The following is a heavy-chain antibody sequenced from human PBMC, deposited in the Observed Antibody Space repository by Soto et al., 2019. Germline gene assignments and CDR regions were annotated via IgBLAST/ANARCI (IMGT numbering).Heavy chain of an antibody. CDR1: GGSINSDY. CDR3: ARDRARPPNYYYGLDV. J-gene: IGHJ6*02. V-gene: IGHV4-59*01. CDR2: IYFSGST. Sequence: SETLSLTCTVSGGSINSDYWTWIRQSPGKGMEWLGHIYFSGSTNYNPSLNRRVTISVDRSKNQFSLSLSSLTAADTAVYFCARDRARPPNYYYGLDVWGQGTTVPSP. D-gene: IGHD3-10*01.